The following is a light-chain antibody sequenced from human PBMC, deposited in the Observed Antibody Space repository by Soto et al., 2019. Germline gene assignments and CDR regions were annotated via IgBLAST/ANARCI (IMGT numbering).Light chain of an antibody. CDR2: KAS. CDR3: QQYNSFPWT. CDR1: QNIYTW. Sequence: DIQMTQSPXTLSASVGDRVTITCRASQNIYTWLAWNQQKPGKAPKLLLYKASNLESGVPSRFSGSGSGTEFTLTISSLQPDDFATYYCQQYNSFPWTFGQGTKVEIK. J-gene: IGKJ1*01. V-gene: IGKV1-5*03.